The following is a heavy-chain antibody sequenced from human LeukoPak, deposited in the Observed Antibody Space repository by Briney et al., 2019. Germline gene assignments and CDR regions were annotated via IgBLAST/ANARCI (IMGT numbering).Heavy chain of an antibody. Sequence: SGPTLVKPTQTLTLTCTFSGFSPSTRGVGVGWIRQPPGKALEWLALIYWDDDKYYSPSLKSRLTITKDTSKNQVVLTMTNIDPVDTATYYCAHRKVLRDFDYWGQGTLVTVSS. CDR3: AHRKVLRDFDY. J-gene: IGHJ4*02. CDR2: IYWDDDK. D-gene: IGHD2/OR15-2a*01. V-gene: IGHV2-5*02. CDR1: GFSPSTRGVG.